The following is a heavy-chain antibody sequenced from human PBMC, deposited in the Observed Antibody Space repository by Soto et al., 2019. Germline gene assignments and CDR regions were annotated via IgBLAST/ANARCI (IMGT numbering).Heavy chain of an antibody. CDR3: ASSITASPNYYYGMDV. V-gene: IGHV1-69*12. Sequence: QVQLVQSGAEVKKPGSSVKVSCKASGGTFSSYAINWVRQAPGQGLEWMGGIIPIFGTADYAQKFQGRVTITADESTSTAYMELSRLTSEDTAVYYCASSITASPNYYYGMDVWGQGTTVTVSS. D-gene: IGHD1-20*01. CDR1: GGTFSSYA. CDR2: IIPIFGTA. J-gene: IGHJ6*02.